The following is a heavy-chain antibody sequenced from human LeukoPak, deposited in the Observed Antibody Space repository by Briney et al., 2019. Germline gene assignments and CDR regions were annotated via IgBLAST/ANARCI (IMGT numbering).Heavy chain of an antibody. CDR3: AKEDYCSGGSCYWLAFDF. J-gene: IGHJ3*01. CDR1: GFIFSNFA. V-gene: IGHV3-23*01. D-gene: IGHD2-15*01. CDR2: ISGSGGNT. Sequence: QPGGSLRLSCAASGFIFSNFAMSWVRQAPGKGPEGVSTISGSGGNTYYTDSVKGRFTISRDNSKNTLYLQMNSLRAEDTAVYYCAKEDYCSGGSCYWLAFDFWGQGTMVTVSS.